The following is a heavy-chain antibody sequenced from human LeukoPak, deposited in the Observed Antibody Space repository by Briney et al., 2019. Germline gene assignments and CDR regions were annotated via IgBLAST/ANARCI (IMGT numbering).Heavy chain of an antibody. Sequence: GGALRLSCAAPRFTFCNHAMGWGRPAPGKGVGWGSAISSSGSSTYHADSVKGRFTISRDKFRNTLYLQMNSLRAEDTAVYYCARQGRCGGGTCWIFDYWGQGILVIVSS. V-gene: IGHV3-23*01. CDR1: RFTFCNHA. J-gene: IGHJ4*02. D-gene: IGHD2-15*01. CDR2: ISSSGSST. CDR3: ARQGRCGGGTCWIFDY.